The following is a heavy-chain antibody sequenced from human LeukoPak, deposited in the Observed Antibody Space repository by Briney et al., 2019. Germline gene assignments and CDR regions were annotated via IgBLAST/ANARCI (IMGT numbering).Heavy chain of an antibody. Sequence: SETLSLTCTVSGGSISSYYWSWIRQPPVNGLEWIGYIYYSGRTNYNPSLKSRVTISVDTSKNQFSLKLSSVTAADTAVYYCARDDIHYYDSSGYPLHYFDYWGQGTLVTVSS. CDR1: GGSISSYY. CDR2: IYYSGRT. CDR3: ARDDIHYYDSSGYPLHYFDY. V-gene: IGHV4-59*01. D-gene: IGHD3-22*01. J-gene: IGHJ4*02.